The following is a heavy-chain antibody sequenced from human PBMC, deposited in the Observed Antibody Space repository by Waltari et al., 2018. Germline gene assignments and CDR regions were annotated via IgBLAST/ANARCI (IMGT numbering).Heavy chain of an antibody. CDR2: INPNSGGT. CDR3: ARDMITFGGDYYYYGMDV. J-gene: IGHJ6*02. Sequence: QVQLVQSGAEVKKPGASVKVSCKASGYTFTGYYMHWVRQAPGQGLEWMGWINPNSGGTNYAQKFQGRVTMTRDTSISTAYMELSRLRSDDTAVYYYARDMITFGGDYYYYGMDVWGQGTTVTVSS. D-gene: IGHD3-16*01. V-gene: IGHV1-2*02. CDR1: GYTFTGYY.